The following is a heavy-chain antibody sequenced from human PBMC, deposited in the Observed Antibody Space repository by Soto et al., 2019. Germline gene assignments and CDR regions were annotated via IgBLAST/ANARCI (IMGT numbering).Heavy chain of an antibody. J-gene: IGHJ6*02. V-gene: IGHV3-15*01. D-gene: IGHD3-22*01. CDR1: GFTFSNAW. CDR2: IKSKTDGGTT. CDR3: TTDPYYDSSGYYYSYYYGMDV. Sequence: GVLRLSCAASGFTFSNAWMSWVRQAPGKGLEWVGRIKSKTDGGTTDYAAPVKGRFTISRDDSKNTLYLQMNSLKTEDTAVYYCTTDPYYDSSGYYYSYYYGMDVWGQGTTVTVS.